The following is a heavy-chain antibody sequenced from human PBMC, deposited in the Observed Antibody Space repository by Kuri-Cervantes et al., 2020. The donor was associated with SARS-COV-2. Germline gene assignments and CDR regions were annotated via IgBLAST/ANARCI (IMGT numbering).Heavy chain of an antibody. V-gene: IGHV3-21*03. Sequence: GESLKISCAAFGFTFSSYSMNWVRQAPGKGLEWVSSISSSSSYIYYADSVKVRFTISRDNAKNSLYLQMNSLKTEDTAVYYCATGSTSGWYRRDFDFWGLGTLVTVSS. CDR3: ATGSTSGWYRRDFDF. J-gene: IGHJ4*02. CDR1: GFTFSSYS. CDR2: ISSSSSYI. D-gene: IGHD6-19*01.